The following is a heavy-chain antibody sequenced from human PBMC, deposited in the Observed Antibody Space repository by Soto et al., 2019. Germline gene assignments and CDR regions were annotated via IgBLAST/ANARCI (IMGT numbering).Heavy chain of an antibody. D-gene: IGHD6-19*01. J-gene: IGHJ3*02. CDR2: IRSKSYGGTT. CDR3: ARGGAVAVDAFDI. V-gene: IGHV3-49*03. CDR1: GFTFGDYP. Sequence: GGSLRLSCTTSGFTFGDYPMSWFRQAPGKGLEWVNFIRSKSYGGTTEYAASVKGRFTISRDDSKSIAYLQMNSLKTEDTAMYYCARGGAVAVDAFDIWGQGTMVTVSS.